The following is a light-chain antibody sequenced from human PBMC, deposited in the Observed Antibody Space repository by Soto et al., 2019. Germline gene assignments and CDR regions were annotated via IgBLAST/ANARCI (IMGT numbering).Light chain of an antibody. V-gene: IGKV3-15*01. CDR2: GAS. J-gene: IGKJ2*01. CDR1: QSVIAN. CDR3: QQYNKWPPYT. Sequence: DIVMTQSPAILSVSPGERVSLSCRASQSVIANLAWYQQKPGQPPRLLIYGASTRATGIPARFSGSGSGTDFTLTISSLQSEYFAVYYCQQYNKWPPYTFGQGTKLEIK.